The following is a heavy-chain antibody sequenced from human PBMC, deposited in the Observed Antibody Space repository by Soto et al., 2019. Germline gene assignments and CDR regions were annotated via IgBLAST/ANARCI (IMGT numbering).Heavy chain of an antibody. CDR2: VYHSGST. D-gene: IGHD2-2*01. Sequence: SETLSLTCVVSGYSISSAYYWGWIRQPPGKGLEWVGSVYHSGSTYYNPSLKSRITISLDTSKNHFSLKLRSVTAADSAVYYCARGGDIVVVPAAVFDPWGQGTLVTVSS. CDR1: GYSISSAYY. CDR3: ARGGDIVVVPAAVFDP. V-gene: IGHV4-38-2*01. J-gene: IGHJ5*02.